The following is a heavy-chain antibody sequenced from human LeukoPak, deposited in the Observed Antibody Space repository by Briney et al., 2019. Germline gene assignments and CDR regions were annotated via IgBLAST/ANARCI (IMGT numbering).Heavy chain of an antibody. CDR2: IYSGGST. V-gene: IGHV3-66*02. D-gene: IGHD3-3*01. J-gene: IGHJ5*02. CDR3: ARLSGYSKWFDP. CDR1: GFTVSSNY. Sequence: GGSLRLSCAASGFTVSSNYMSWVRQAPGKGLEWVSVIYSGGSTYYADSVKGRFTISRDNSKNTLYLQMNSLRAEDTAVYYCARLSGYSKWFDPWGQGTLVTVSS.